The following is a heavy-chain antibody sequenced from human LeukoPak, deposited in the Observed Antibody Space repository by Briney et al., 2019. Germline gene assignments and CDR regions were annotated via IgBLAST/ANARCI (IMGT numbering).Heavy chain of an antibody. CDR2: IYYSGST. Sequence: SSETLSLTCTVSGGSISSGDYYWSWIRQPPGKGLEWIGYIYYSGSTYYNPSLKSRVTISVDTSKNQFSLKLSSVTAADTAVYYCASTVIVVVPAAGGWFDPWGQGTLVTVSS. J-gene: IGHJ5*02. V-gene: IGHV4-30-4*08. D-gene: IGHD2-2*01. CDR1: GGSISSGDYY. CDR3: ASTVIVVVPAAGGWFDP.